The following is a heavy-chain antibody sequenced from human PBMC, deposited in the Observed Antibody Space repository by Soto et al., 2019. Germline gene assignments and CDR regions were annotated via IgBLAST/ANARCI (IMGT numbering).Heavy chain of an antibody. CDR3: ARTSSQTYYDFWSGYSRYYGMDV. CDR1: GYSFTSYW. CDR2: IYPGDSDT. V-gene: IGHV5-51*01. Sequence: PGESLKISCKGSGYSFTSYWIGWVRQMPGKGLEWMGIIYPGDSDTRYSPSFQGQVTISADKSISTADLQWSSLKASDTAMYYCARTSSQTYYDFWSGYSRYYGMDVWGQGTTVTVSS. J-gene: IGHJ6*02. D-gene: IGHD3-3*01.